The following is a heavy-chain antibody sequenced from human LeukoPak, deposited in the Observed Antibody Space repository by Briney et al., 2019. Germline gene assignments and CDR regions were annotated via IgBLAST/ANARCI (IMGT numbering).Heavy chain of an antibody. CDR3: ARDTYYYDSSPCFDI. J-gene: IGHJ3*02. CDR2: IYHSGST. V-gene: IGHV4-4*02. D-gene: IGHD3-22*01. Sequence: SGTLSLTCAVSGGSISSSNWWSWVRQPPGKGLEWIGEIYHSGSTNYNPSLKSRVTISVDKSKNQFSLKLSSVTAADMAVYYCARDTYYYDSSPCFDIWGQGTMVTVSS. CDR1: GGSISSSNW.